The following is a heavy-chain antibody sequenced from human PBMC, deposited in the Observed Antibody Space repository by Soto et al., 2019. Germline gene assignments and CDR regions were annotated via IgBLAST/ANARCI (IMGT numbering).Heavy chain of an antibody. CDR1: GGSISSYY. CDR3: ARHITAAGTFLGY. J-gene: IGHJ4*02. D-gene: IGHD6-13*01. V-gene: IGHV4-59*08. Sequence: SETLSLTCTVSGGSISSYYWSWIRQPPGKGLEWIGYIYYSGSTNYNPSLKSRVTISVDTSKNQFSLKLSSVTAADTAVYYCARHITAAGTFLGYWGQRTLVTVSS. CDR2: IYYSGST.